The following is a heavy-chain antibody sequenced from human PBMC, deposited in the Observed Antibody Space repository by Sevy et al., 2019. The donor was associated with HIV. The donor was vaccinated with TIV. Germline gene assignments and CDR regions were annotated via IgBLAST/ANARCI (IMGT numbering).Heavy chain of an antibody. J-gene: IGHJ3*02. CDR3: AKVNTSGWSSDDAFDI. D-gene: IGHD6-19*01. CDR1: GFSLSTYA. CDR2: MSSSGGSR. V-gene: IGHV3-23*01. Sequence: GGSLRLSCVVSGFSLSTYAMSWVRQAPGKGLELVSSMSSSGGSRYYVDSVKGRFTISRDISKNTLYLQMNTLRDDDTAIYYCAKVNTSGWSSDDAFDIWGQGTMVTVSS.